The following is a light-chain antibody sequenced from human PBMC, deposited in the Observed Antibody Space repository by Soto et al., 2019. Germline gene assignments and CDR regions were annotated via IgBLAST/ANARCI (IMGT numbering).Light chain of an antibody. J-gene: IGKJ5*01. CDR2: DAS. CDR1: QSVGRN. V-gene: IGKV3-15*01. CDR3: QQYNNWPTIT. Sequence: EILMTQCPASLSVSPGERAALSCRASQSVGRNLAWYQQKPGQAPRLLSYDASTGATGIPARFSGGGSGTEFTLSISSLQSQDFAVYYCQQYNNWPTITFGQGTRLEIK.